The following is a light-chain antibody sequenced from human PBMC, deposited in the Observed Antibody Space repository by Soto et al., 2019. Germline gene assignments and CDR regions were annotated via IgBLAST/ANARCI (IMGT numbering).Light chain of an antibody. CDR2: DVS. V-gene: IGLV2-11*01. J-gene: IGLJ1*01. CDR1: SSDVGGYSY. CDR3: CSYAGGPYV. Sequence: QSVPTQPRSVSGSPVQSVAISCTGTSSDVGGYSYVSLYQQHPGKAPKVMIYDVSKRPSGVPDRFSGSKSGNTASLTISGLQAEDEADYSCCSYAGGPYVFGTGTKVTVL.